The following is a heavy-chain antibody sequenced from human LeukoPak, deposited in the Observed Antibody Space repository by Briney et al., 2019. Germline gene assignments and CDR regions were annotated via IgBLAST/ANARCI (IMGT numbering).Heavy chain of an antibody. J-gene: IGHJ4*02. CDR3: ARVGDGSGSYYFNY. D-gene: IGHD3-10*01. CDR2: IYHSGST. CDR1: GGSISSGGYS. Sequence: SQTLSLTCAVSGGSISSGGYSWSWIRQPPGKGLEWIGYIYHSGSTYYNPSLKSRVTISVDRSKNQFSLKLSSVTAADTAVYYCARVGDGSGSYYFNYWGQGTLVTVFS. V-gene: IGHV4-30-2*01.